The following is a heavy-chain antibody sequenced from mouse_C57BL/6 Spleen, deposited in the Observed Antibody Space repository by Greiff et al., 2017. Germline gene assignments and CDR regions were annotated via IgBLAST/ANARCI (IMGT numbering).Heavy chain of an antibody. CDR2: INPSTGGT. CDR1: GYSFTGYY. V-gene: IGHV1-42*01. Sequence: EVQLVESGPELVKPGASVKISCKASGYSFTGYYMNWVKQSPEKSLEWIGEINPSTGGTTYNQKFKAKATLTVDKSSSTAYMQLKSLTSEDSAVYYCARSPITTVVATDYAMDYWGQGTSVTVSS. D-gene: IGHD1-1*01. CDR3: ARSPITTVVATDYAMDY. J-gene: IGHJ4*01.